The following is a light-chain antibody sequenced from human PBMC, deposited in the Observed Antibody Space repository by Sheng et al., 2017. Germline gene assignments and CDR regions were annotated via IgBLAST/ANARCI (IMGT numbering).Light chain of an antibody. CDR1: QSVSSY. CDR2: AAS. CDR3: QQDGDSPST. V-gene: IGKV3-20*01. Sequence: EIVLTQSPATLSLSPGERATLSCRASQSVSSYLAWYQQKPGQAPRLLIYAASNRATGIPDRFSGSGSGTDFTLTISRLEPEDCAVYYCQQDGDSPSTFGQGTKLEI. J-gene: IGKJ2*01.